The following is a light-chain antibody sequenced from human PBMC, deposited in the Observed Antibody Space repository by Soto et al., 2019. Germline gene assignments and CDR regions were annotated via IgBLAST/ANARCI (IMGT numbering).Light chain of an antibody. CDR2: DDS. CDR1: NIGSNT. Sequence: SYELTQPPSVSVAPGQTARITCGGNNIGSNTVHWYQQRPGQAPVLVVYDDSDRPSGIPERFSGSNSGTTATLTMRRVEAGDEAGYYCQVWDTRSDHVVFGGGTKLTVL. V-gene: IGLV3-21*02. CDR3: QVWDTRSDHVV. J-gene: IGLJ2*01.